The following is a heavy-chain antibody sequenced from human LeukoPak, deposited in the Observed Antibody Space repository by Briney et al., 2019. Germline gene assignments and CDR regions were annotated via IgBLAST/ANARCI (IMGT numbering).Heavy chain of an antibody. CDR1: GFTFSSYE. D-gene: IGHD5/OR15-5a*01. V-gene: IGHV3-30*04. J-gene: IGHJ4*02. CDR2: ISFDGRNK. CDR3: ANVDVVSYYFDY. Sequence: GGSLRLSCAASGFTFSSYEMHWVRQAPGKGLDWVAVISFDGRNKKYTDSVKGRFTISRDNSKNTLYLQMNSLRTEDTAIYYCANVDVVSYYFDYWGQGTLVTVSS.